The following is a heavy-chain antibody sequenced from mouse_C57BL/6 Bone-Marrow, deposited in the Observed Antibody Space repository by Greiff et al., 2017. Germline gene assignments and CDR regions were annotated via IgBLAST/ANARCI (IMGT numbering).Heavy chain of an antibody. J-gene: IGHJ3*01. CDR1: GFTFSSYG. CDR2: ISSGGSYT. Sequence: EVKVVESGGDLVKPGGSLKLSCAASGFTFSSYGMSWVRQTPDKRLEWVATISSGGSYTYYPDSVKGRFTISRDNAKNTLYLQMSSLKSEDTAMYYCASPYYGSSFAYWGQGTLVTVSA. CDR3: ASPYYGSSFAY. D-gene: IGHD1-1*01. V-gene: IGHV5-6*01.